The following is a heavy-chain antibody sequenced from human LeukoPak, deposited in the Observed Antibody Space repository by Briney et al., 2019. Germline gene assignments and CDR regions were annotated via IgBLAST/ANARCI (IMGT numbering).Heavy chain of an antibody. CDR1: GGSLSSSGYY. CDR3: ARHSVGGSGWYLTRYYFDY. V-gene: IGHV4-39*01. D-gene: IGHD6-19*01. Sequence: SETLSLTCTASGGSLSSSGYYWGWIRQPPGQGREWIGRIYSSERTYYNPSLKSRVTISVDTSKDQFSLKLSSVTAADTAVYYCARHSVGGSGWYLTRYYFDYWGQGTLVTVSS. J-gene: IGHJ4*02. CDR2: IYSSERT.